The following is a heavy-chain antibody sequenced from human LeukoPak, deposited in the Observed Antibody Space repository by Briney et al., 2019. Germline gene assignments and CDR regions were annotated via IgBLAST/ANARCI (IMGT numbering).Heavy chain of an antibody. J-gene: IGHJ4*02. CDR3: ASSHPYDSSGIDY. Sequence: ASVKVSCKASGYTFTGYDINWVRQATGQGLEWMGWMNPNSGNTGYAQKFQGRVTMTRNTSISTAYMELSSLRSEDTAVYYCASSHPYDSSGIDYWGQGTLVTVSS. V-gene: IGHV1-8*01. CDR1: GYTFTGYD. CDR2: MNPNSGNT. D-gene: IGHD3-22*01.